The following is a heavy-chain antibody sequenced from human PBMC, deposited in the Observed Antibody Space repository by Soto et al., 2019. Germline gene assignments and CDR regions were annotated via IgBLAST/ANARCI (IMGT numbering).Heavy chain of an antibody. D-gene: IGHD6-19*01. CDR1: GYTFTSYG. CDR2: INPYNGKT. J-gene: IGHJ4*02. Sequence: QVQLVQSGAEVKKPGASVKVSCKASGYTFTSYGITWVRQAPGQGLERMGWINPYNGKTNYGQKFQGRVSMTTDTSTSAAYMEVRSLRSDDTAIYYCERGSDSLGWWGQGTLVTVSS. V-gene: IGHV1-18*01. CDR3: ERGSDSLGW.